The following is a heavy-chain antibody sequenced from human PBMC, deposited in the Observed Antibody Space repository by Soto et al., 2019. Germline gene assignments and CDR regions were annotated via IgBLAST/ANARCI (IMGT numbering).Heavy chain of an antibody. D-gene: IGHD3-10*01. J-gene: IGHJ4*02. Sequence: GGSLRLSCAASGFTFSSYSMNWVRQAPGKGLEWVSYISSSSSTIYYADSVKGRFTISRDNAKNSLYLQMNSLRDEDTAVYYCARDGVYGSGSRPGYFDYWGQGTLVTVSS. V-gene: IGHV3-48*02. CDR1: GFTFSSYS. CDR2: ISSSSSTI. CDR3: ARDGVYGSGSRPGYFDY.